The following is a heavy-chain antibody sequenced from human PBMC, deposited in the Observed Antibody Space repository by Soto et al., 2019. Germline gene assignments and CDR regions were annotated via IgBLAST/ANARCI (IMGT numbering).Heavy chain of an antibody. Sequence: ASVKVSCKASGYTFTSYDINWVRLVTGQGLEWMGTFDPEDGDTIYAQTFQGRVTMTEDTSTDTAYMELSSLRSEDTAVYYCARWWMYAPRFDPWGQGTLVTVSS. D-gene: IGHD2-8*01. J-gene: IGHJ5*02. CDR3: ARWWMYAPRFDP. CDR2: FDPEDGDT. V-gene: IGHV1-24*01. CDR1: GYTFTSYD.